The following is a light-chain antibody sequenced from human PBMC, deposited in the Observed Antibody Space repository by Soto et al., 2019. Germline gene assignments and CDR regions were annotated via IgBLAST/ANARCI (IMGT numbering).Light chain of an antibody. V-gene: IGKV1-5*01. CDR1: QSISTW. Sequence: DIQMTQSPSTLSASVGDRVNITCRASQSISTWLAWYQQKPGKAPKALIYDGSSLASGVPSRFSGRGSGTEFTLTISSLQTDDFATYYCQHYTGYFGGGTKADIX. CDR3: QHYTGY. CDR2: DGS. J-gene: IGKJ4*01.